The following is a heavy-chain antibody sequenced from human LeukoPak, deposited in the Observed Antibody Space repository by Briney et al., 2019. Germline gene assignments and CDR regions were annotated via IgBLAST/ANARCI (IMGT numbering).Heavy chain of an antibody. V-gene: IGHV1-2*02. D-gene: IGHD3-22*01. J-gene: IGHJ4*02. CDR3: ARGDYYDSSGYPDY. Sequence: ASVKVSCKASGYTFTGHYMHWVRQAPGQGLEWMGWINPNSGGRDYAQKFQGRVTLTRDTSISTAYMELSRLRSDDTAVCYCARGDYYDSSGYPDYWGQGTLVTVSS. CDR1: GYTFTGHY. CDR2: INPNSGGR.